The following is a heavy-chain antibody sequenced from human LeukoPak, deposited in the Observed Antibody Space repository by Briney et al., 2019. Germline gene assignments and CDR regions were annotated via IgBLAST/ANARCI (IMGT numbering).Heavy chain of an antibody. CDR2: ISWDGGST. J-gene: IGHJ6*04. CDR1: GFTSDDYA. D-gene: IGHD4-11*01. CDR3: AKDLDYLQDYYYGMDV. V-gene: IGHV3-43D*04. Sequence: GGSLRLSCAASGFTSDDYAMHWVRQAPGKGLEWVSLISWDGGSTYYADSVKGRFTISRDNSKNSLYLQMNSLRAEDTALYYCAKDLDYLQDYYYGMDVWGKGTTVTVSS.